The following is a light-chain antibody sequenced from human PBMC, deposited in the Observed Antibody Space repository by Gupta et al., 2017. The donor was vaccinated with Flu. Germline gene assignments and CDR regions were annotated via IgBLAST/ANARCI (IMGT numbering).Light chain of an antibody. V-gene: IGKV3-15*01. CDR2: GAS. J-gene: IGKJ1*01. Sequence: ATLSVAPGERATSAGRASQSVSNNWAWYQQKSGQAPRPVIYGASTRVPGIPARFSGSGSGTEFTLTISSLQSEDVAVYYCQQYDNWPPETFGQGTNVEIK. CDR3: QQYDNWPPET. CDR1: QSVSNN.